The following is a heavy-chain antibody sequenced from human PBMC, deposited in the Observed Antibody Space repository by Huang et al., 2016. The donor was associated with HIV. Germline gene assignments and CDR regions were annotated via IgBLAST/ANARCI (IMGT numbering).Heavy chain of an antibody. Sequence: QVQLVESGGGVVQPGGSLGLSCAASGFSFSTYDMHWVRQAPGKGQEWVARIRDAGRNTDDADAVKGRFTISRENSKNTLHLQMNSLRPEDTAVFYCARAEAGMYDALDMWGQGTLVTVSS. CDR2: IRDAGRNT. CDR3: ARAEAGMYDALDM. J-gene: IGHJ3*02. V-gene: IGHV3-30*02. CDR1: GFSFSTYD. D-gene: IGHD6-19*01.